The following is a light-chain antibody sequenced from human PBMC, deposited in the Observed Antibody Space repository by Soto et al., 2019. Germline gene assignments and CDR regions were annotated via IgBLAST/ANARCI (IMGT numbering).Light chain of an antibody. V-gene: IGKV3-11*01. CDR1: QSFSTY. CDR3: QQLGA. Sequence: EIVLTQSPATLSLSPGERATLSCRASQSFSTYLAWYQQKPGQAPRLLIYDASNRATGIPARFSGSGSGTDFTLTISSLEPEDFAVDYGQQLGAFGQGTKLEIK. J-gene: IGKJ2*01. CDR2: DAS.